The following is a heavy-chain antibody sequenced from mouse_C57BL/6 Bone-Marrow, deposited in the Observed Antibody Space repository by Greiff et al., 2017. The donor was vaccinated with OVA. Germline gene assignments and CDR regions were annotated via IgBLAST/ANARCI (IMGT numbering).Heavy chain of an antibody. J-gene: IGHJ1*03. V-gene: IGHV1-39*01. CDR1: GYSFTDYN. CDR3: ARYYYSNPYWYFDV. Sequence: EVQLQESGPELVKPGASVKISCKASGYSFTDYNMNWVKQSNGKSLEWIGVINPNYGTTSYNQKFKGKATLTVDQSSSTAYMQLNSLTSEDSAVYYCARYYYSNPYWYFDVWGTGTTVTVSS. CDR2: INPNYGTT. D-gene: IGHD2-5*01.